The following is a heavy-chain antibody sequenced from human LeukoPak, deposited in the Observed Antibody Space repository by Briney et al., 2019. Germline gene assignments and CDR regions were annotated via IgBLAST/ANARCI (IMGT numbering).Heavy chain of an antibody. CDR1: GFTFYDYA. J-gene: IGHJ4*02. CDR2: ISWNSGSI. D-gene: IGHD5-18*01. CDR3: ASSVSRGYSYGYSPK. V-gene: IGHV3-9*01. Sequence: PGGSLRLSCAASGFTFYDYAMHWVRQAPGKGLEWVSGISWNSGSIGYADSVKGRFTISRDNAKNSLYLQMNSLRAEDTALYYCASSVSRGYSYGYSPKWGQGTLVTVSS.